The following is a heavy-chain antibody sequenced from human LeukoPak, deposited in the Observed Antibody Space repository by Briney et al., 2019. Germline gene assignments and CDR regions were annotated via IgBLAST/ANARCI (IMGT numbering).Heavy chain of an antibody. V-gene: IGHV1-2*02. D-gene: IGHD3-9*01. J-gene: IGHJ4*02. CDR2: INPNSGGT. CDR1: GYTFTGFY. CDR3: ARVGIRNFLDWAFFDF. Sequence: GASVKVSCKASGYTFTGFYMHWVRQAPGQGLEWMGWINPNSGGTTYAQKFQGRVTMTRDTSISTAYMELSRLRSDDTAVYYCARVGIRNFLDWAFFDFWGQGTLVTVSS.